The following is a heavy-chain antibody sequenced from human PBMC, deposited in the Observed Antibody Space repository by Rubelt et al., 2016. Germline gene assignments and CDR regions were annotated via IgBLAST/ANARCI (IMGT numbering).Heavy chain of an antibody. CDR3: AARHGTQTYGAFDL. CDR1: GHNFLGYH. V-gene: IGHV1-46*01. Sequence: QEQLVQSGAAVRKPGASVSISCKPSGHNFLGYHIHWVRQAPGQGLEWMGIITSSGGRTSYAQKFQGRVSLTRDTLELNSLRPEDTAVYFCAARHGTQTYGAFDLWGQGTKVTVSS. D-gene: IGHD6-13*01. CDR2: ITSSGGRT. J-gene: IGHJ3*01.